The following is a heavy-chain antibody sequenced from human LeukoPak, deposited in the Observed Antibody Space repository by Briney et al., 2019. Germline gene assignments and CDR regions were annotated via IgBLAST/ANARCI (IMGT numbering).Heavy chain of an antibody. Sequence: GGSLRLSCAASGFTVSSNYMTWVRQAPGKGLEWVSVLYSNGDTYYADSVKGRFTISRDNSKNTLYLQLNTLRAEDTAVYYCARYIPSCGGNCNDGFDIWGQGTMVSVSS. CDR3: ARYIPSCGGNCNDGFDI. V-gene: IGHV3-53*01. CDR1: GFTVSSNY. J-gene: IGHJ3*02. CDR2: LYSNGDT. D-gene: IGHD2-21*01.